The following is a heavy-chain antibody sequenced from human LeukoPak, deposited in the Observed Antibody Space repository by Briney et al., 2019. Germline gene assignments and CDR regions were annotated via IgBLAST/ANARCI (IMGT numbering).Heavy chain of an antibody. Sequence: PGGSLRLSCATAGFTFSNSWMAWVRQAPGKGLEWVANINPDGSEEYYSDSMNGRFSISRDNAKNSAYLQMNSLGAEDTAVYYCARHVNYNRCDYWGQGTLVTVSS. D-gene: IGHD5-24*01. J-gene: IGHJ4*02. CDR2: INPDGSEE. CDR3: ARHVNYNRCDY. V-gene: IGHV3-7*01. CDR1: GFTFSNSW.